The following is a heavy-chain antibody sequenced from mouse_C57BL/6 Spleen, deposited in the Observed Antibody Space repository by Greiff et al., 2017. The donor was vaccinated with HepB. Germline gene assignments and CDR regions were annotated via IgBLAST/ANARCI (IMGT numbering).Heavy chain of an antibody. V-gene: IGHV3-6*01. D-gene: IGHD4-1*01. Sequence: EVKLVESGPGLVKPSQSLSLTCSVTGYSITSGYYWNWIRQFPGNKLEWMGYISYDGSNNYNPSLKNRISITRDTSKNQFFLKLNSVTTEDTATYYCARDRTGFDYWGQGTTLTVSS. CDR2: ISYDGSN. J-gene: IGHJ2*01. CDR3: ARDRTGFDY. CDR1: GYSITSGYY.